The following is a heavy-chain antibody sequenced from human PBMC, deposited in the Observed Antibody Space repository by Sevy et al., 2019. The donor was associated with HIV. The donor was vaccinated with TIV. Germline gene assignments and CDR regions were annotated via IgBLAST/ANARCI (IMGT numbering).Heavy chain of an antibody. J-gene: IGHJ6*03. D-gene: IGHD2-15*01. V-gene: IGHV3-64D*06. Sequence: GGSLRLSCSASGFTFSSYAMHWVRQAPGKGLEYVSAISSIGGSTYYADSVNGRLTMSRENSKKTMYLKMSSLRAEDTAVYYCVKGKRGFCSTGSGYHYYYYYCMDVWGKGTTVTVSS. CDR3: VKGKRGFCSTGSGYHYYYYYCMDV. CDR1: GFTFSSYA. CDR2: ISSIGGST.